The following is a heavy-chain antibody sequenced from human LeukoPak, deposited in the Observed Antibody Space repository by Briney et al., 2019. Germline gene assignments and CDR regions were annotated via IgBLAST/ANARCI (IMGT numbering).Heavy chain of an antibody. CDR1: GGSINSYY. D-gene: IGHD3-22*01. CDR3: ARDLDYYDSTWFDP. J-gene: IGHJ5*02. Sequence: SETLSLTCTVSGGSINSYYWSWIRQPPGKGLEWIGYIYYSGSTNYNPSLKSRVTISVDTSRNQFSLKLISVTAADTAVYYCARDLDYYDSTWFDPWGQGTLVTVSS. CDR2: IYYSGST. V-gene: IGHV4-59*12.